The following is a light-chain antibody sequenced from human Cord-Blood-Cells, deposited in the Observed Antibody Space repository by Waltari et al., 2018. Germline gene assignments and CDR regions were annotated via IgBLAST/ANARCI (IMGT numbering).Light chain of an antibody. CDR2: EDS. J-gene: IGLJ2*01. CDR3: YSTDSSGVV. V-gene: IGLV3-10*01. Sequence: SYELTQPPSVSVSPGQTARITCSGDALPKKYAYWYQQKSGQAPVLVIYEDSKRPSGIPERFSGCRSGTMATWTISGAQVEDEADYYCYSTDSSGVVFGGGTKLTVL. CDR1: ALPKKY.